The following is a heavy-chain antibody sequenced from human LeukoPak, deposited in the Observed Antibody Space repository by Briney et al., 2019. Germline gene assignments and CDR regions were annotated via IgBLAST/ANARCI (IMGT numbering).Heavy chain of an antibody. CDR3: ARDPSGSYVV. J-gene: IGHJ4*02. D-gene: IGHD1-26*01. Sequence: PGGSLRLSCAASGFTFDDYAMHWVRQAPGKGLEWVSGISWNSGSIGYADSVKGRFTISRDNAKNSLYLQMNSLRAEDTAVYYCARDPSGSYVVWGQGTLVTVSS. CDR2: ISWNSGSI. V-gene: IGHV3-9*01. CDR1: GFTFDDYA.